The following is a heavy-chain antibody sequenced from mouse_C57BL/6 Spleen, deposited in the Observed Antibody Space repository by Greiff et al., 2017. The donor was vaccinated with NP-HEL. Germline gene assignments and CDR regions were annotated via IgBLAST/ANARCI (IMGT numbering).Heavy chain of an antibody. CDR1: GFSLSTSGMG. CDR2: IYWDDDK. CDR3: ARRALYGSSYVGFDY. V-gene: IGHV8-12*01. J-gene: IGHJ2*01. D-gene: IGHD1-1*01. Sequence: QVQLKESGPGILQSSQTLSLTCSFSGFSLSTSGMGVSWIRQPSGQGLEWLAHIYWDDDKRYNPSLKSRLTISKDTSRNQLFLKITSVDTADTATYYCARRALYGSSYVGFDYWGQGTTLTVSS.